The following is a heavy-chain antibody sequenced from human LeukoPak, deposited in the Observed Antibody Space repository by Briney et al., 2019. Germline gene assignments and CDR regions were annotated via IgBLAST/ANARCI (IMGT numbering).Heavy chain of an antibody. J-gene: IGHJ5*02. CDR2: ISTNSDIR. CDR3: AREWDAMKNCFHP. Sequence: GASVKVSCKASGYTFTNYGISWVRQAPGQGLEWMGWISTNSDIRTYAQTLQGRFTMTTDTATTTAYMELNNLTFDDTAVYYCAREWDAMKNCFHPWGQGTPGTGPS. V-gene: IGHV1-18*01. CDR1: GYTFTNYG. D-gene: IGHD1-26*01.